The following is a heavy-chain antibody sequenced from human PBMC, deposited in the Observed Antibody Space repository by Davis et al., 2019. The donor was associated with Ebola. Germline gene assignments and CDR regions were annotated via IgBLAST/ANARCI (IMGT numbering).Heavy chain of an antibody. J-gene: IGHJ4*02. CDR1: GFTFDDYA. CDR2: ISWNSGSI. D-gene: IGHD6-19*01. Sequence: SLKISCAASGFTFDDYAMHWVRQAPGKGLEWVSGISWNSGSIGYADSVKGRFTISRDNAKNSLYLQMNSLRAEDTALYYCAKDAYSVAGTPCDYWGQGTLVTVSS. V-gene: IGHV3-9*01. CDR3: AKDAYSVAGTPCDY.